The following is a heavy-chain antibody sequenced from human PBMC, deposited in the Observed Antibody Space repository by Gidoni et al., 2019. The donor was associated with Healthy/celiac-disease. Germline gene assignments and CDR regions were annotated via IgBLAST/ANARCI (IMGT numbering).Heavy chain of an antibody. CDR3: ARFSNIYCSSTSCFDAFDI. D-gene: IGHD2-2*01. CDR2: IKQDGSEK. Sequence: EVQLVESGGGLVQPGGSMRLSCAASGFTFGSYWMSWVRQAPGKGLEWVANIKQDGSEKYYVDSVKGRFTISRDNAKNSLYLQMNSLRAEDTAVYYCARFSNIYCSSTSCFDAFDIWGQGTMVTVSS. J-gene: IGHJ3*02. V-gene: IGHV3-7*01. CDR1: GFTFGSYW.